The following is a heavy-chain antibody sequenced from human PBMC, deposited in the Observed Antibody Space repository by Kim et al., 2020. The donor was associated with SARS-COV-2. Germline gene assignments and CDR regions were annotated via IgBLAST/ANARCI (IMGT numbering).Heavy chain of an antibody. V-gene: IGHV3-23*01. CDR1: GFTFSSFA. D-gene: IGHD1-20*01. Sequence: GGSLRLSCAASGFTFSSFAMTWVRQPPGKGLEWVSGISGSGGGTYYADSVKGRFTISRDNSKNTLYLEMNSLRAEDTAVYYCAKDNWNDYYYGMDVWGQGTTVTVSS. CDR3: AKDNWNDYYYGMDV. CDR2: ISGSGGGT. J-gene: IGHJ6*02.